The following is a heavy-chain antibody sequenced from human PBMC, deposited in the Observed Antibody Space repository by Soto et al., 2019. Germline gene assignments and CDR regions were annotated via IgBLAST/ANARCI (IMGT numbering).Heavy chain of an antibody. CDR3: AGLWGSAGLYYYYYMDV. D-gene: IGHD2-21*01. V-gene: IGHV4-39*01. CDR2: IYYSGST. Sequence: SETLSLTCTVSGGSISSSSYYWGWIRQPPGKGLEWIGSIYYSGSTYYNPSLKSRVTISVDTSKNQFSLKLSSVTAADTAVYYCAGLWGSAGLYYYYYMDVWGKGTTVTVSS. J-gene: IGHJ6*03. CDR1: GGSISSSSYY.